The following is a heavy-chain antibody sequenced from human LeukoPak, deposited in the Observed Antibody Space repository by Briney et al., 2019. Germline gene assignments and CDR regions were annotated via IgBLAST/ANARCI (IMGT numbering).Heavy chain of an antibody. CDR2: IYHSGST. V-gene: IGHV4-38-2*01. CDR1: GYSISSGYY. CDR3: ASHPVPAADISGWFDP. Sequence: SSEALSLTCAASGYSISSGYYWGCIRQPPGKGLEWIGSIYHSGSTYYNPSLKSRVTISVDTSKNQFSLKLSSVTAADTAVYYCASHPVPAADISGWFDPWGQGTVVTVSS. D-gene: IGHD2-2*01. J-gene: IGHJ5*02.